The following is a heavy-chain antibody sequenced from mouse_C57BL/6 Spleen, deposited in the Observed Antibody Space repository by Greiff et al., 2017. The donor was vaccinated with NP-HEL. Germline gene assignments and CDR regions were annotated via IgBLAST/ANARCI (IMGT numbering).Heavy chain of an antibody. J-gene: IGHJ2*01. CDR1: GFTFTDYY. CDR3: ARSPYGSSFFDY. V-gene: IGHV7-3*01. D-gene: IGHD1-1*01. CDR2: IRNKANGYTT. Sequence: EVKLVESGGGLVQPGGSLSLSCAASGFTFTDYYMSWVRQPPGKALEWLGFIRNKANGYTTEYSASVKGRFTISRDNSQSILYLQMNALRAEDSATYYCARSPYGSSFFDYWGQGTTLTVSS.